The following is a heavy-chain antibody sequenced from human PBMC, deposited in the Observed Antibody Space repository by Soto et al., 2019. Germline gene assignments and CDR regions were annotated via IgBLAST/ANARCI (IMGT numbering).Heavy chain of an antibody. CDR3: AKGSGQWPNYFDY. CDR2: ISYDGSNK. CDR1: GFGFSSFG. V-gene: IGHV3-30*18. J-gene: IGHJ4*02. Sequence: VGSLRLSCSASGFGFSSFGMHWVRQAPGKGLEWVAVISYDGSNKYYADSVKGRFTISRDNSKNTLYLELNSLRAEDTAFYYCAKGSGQWPNYFDYWGQGTLVTVSS. D-gene: IGHD6-19*01.